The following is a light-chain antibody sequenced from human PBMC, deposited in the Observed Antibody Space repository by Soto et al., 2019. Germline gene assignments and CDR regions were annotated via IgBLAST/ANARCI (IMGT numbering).Light chain of an antibody. CDR3: QQYNNWPPAT. CDR2: GVS. V-gene: IGKV3-15*01. Sequence: EIVMTQSPATLSVSPGERATLSCRASQTIVNNLAWYQQQPGQAPRLLIYGVSTRATAVPARFSGSGSGTEFTPTISSLQSEEFAVYYCQQYNNWPPATFGQGTKVEIK. CDR1: QTIVNN. J-gene: IGKJ1*01.